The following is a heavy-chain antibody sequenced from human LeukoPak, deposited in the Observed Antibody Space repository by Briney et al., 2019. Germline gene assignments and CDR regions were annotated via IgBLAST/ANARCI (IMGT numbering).Heavy chain of an antibody. CDR3: ARVGGDDSTGHYSVDY. CDR2: LHHSGST. D-gene: IGHD3-22*01. CDR1: GYSITSTYW. J-gene: IGHJ4*02. Sequence: SETLSLTCAVSGYSITSTYWWGWIRRTPGRGLEWIGSLHHSGSTSYSSSLKSRVTISVDTSKNQFSLRLSSVTAADTAVYYCARVGGDDSTGHYSVDYWGQGTLVTVSS. V-gene: IGHV4-38-2*01.